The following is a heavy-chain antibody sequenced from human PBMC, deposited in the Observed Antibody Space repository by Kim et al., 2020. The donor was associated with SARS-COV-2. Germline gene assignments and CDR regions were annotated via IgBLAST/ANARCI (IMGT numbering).Heavy chain of an antibody. D-gene: IGHD1-26*01. CDR1: GFTFRNHG. Sequence: GGSLRLSCAASGFTFRNHGMHGVRQAPGKGLERVAFIGYDGRETEYADSVKGRFSISRDNAKNTVFLQMNSLGTEDTALYYCARDGQSLAPYALDVWGQGTTVTVSS. CDR2: IGYDGRET. CDR3: ARDGQSLAPYALDV. V-gene: IGHV3-30*02. J-gene: IGHJ6*02.